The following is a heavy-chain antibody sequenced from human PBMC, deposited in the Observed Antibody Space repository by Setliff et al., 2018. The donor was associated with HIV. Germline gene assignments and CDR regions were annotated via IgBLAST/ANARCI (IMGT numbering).Heavy chain of an antibody. CDR1: GFTFSSYA. V-gene: IGHV3-21*01. Sequence: PGGSLRLSCAASGFTFSSYAMSWVRQAPGKGLEWVSSVSSSSRYIYHADSVQGRFTISRDNAKNSLYLQMNSLRAEDTAVYYCARSGDGDYYYYMDVWGKGTTVTVSS. J-gene: IGHJ6*03. D-gene: IGHD7-27*01. CDR2: VSSSSRYI. CDR3: ARSGDGDYYYYMDV.